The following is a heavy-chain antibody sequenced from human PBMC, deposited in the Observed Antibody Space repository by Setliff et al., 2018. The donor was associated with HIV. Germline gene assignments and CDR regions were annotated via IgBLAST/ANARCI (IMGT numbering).Heavy chain of an antibody. CDR3: ARSTEGYFDL. V-gene: IGHV3-48*01. Sequence: GESLKISCSASGFPFNIYSMNWVRQAPGKGLEWISYMPSNLVTIHYGDSVKGRFTISRDNAKNLLYLQLNTLRFDDTAVYYCARSTEGYFDLWGRGTLVTVSS. J-gene: IGHJ2*01. CDR1: GFPFNIYS. CDR2: MPSNLVTI. D-gene: IGHD2-2*01.